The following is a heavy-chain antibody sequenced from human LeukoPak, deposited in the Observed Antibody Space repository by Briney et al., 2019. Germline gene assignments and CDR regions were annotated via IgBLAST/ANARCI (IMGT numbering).Heavy chain of an antibody. V-gene: IGHV3-7*01. CDR1: GFTFSTYW. J-gene: IGHJ4*02. Sequence: GGSLRLSCAASGFTFSTYWMSWVRQAPGKGLEWVANIKEDGSEKYYVDSVKGRFTISRDNAKNSLYLQMNSLRAEDTAVYYCARFTKNAYDSSGGFVYWGQGALVTVSS. CDR3: ARFTKNAYDSSGGFVY. CDR2: IKEDGSEK. D-gene: IGHD3-22*01.